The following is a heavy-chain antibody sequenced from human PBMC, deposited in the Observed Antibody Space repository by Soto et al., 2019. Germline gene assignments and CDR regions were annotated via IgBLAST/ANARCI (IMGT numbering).Heavy chain of an antibody. CDR3: ARDGPSRGEVDYYFDY. V-gene: IGHV1-69*12. Sequence: QVQLVQSGAEVKKPGSSVTVSCKASGGTFSSYAISWVRQAPGQGLEWMGGIIPIFGTANYAQKFQGRVTITADESTSTAYMELSSLRSEDTAVYYCARDGPSRGEVDYYFDYWGQGTLVTVSS. D-gene: IGHD3-16*01. J-gene: IGHJ4*02. CDR1: GGTFSSYA. CDR2: IIPIFGTA.